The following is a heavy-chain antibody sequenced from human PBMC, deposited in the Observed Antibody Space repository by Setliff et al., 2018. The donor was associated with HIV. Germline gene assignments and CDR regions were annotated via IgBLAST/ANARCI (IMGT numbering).Heavy chain of an antibody. Sequence: LSLTCTVSGASISSSSHHWAWIRQPPGKGLEYIGNIYYTGSTHHNPSPESRVATSVDTSKNQSSLKLSSVTAADTAVYYCARIVRWELVATSTFFYYYMDVWGKGTTVTASS. CDR3: ARIVRWELVATSTFFYYYMDV. CDR2: IYYTGST. V-gene: IGHV4-39*01. J-gene: IGHJ6*03. D-gene: IGHD1-26*01. CDR1: GASISSSSHH.